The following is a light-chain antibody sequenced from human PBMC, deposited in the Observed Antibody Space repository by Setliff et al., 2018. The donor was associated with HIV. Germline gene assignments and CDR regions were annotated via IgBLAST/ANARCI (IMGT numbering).Light chain of an antibody. CDR3: SSYTTSSTRL. J-gene: IGLJ2*01. CDR2: EVR. V-gene: IGLV2-14*01. Sequence: QSALTQPASVSGSPGQSITISCTGSSSDVGGYNYVSWYQQHPGKVPKLIIYEVRNRPSGVSTRFSASKSGNTASLTISGLQTEDEADYYCSSYTTSSTRLFGGGTKVTVL. CDR1: SSDVGGYNY.